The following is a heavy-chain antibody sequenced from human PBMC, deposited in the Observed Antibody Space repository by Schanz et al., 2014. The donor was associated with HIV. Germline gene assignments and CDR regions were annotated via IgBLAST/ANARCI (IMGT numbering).Heavy chain of an antibody. CDR1: GFTFGTKW. CDR2: ITPDGSVT. Sequence: DVQLVESGGGLIQPGESLRLSCVASGFTFGTKWMYWVRQGPGKGLAWVSYITPDGSVTYADSVKGRFTTSRDSSKNTLFLQINSLRVEDTATYYCRVFMGAFDVWGQGTMVTVSS. V-gene: IGHV3-74*01. J-gene: IGHJ3*01. CDR3: RVFMGAFDV. D-gene: IGHD6-13*01.